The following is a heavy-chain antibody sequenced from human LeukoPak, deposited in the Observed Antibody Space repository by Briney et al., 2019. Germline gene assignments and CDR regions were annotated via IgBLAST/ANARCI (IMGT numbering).Heavy chain of an antibody. CDR3: ARGVWFGDGGEYYYYGMDV. CDR1: GGSISSGDYY. D-gene: IGHD3-10*01. CDR2: IYYSGST. Sequence: PSQTLSLTCTVSGGSISSGDYYWSWIRQPPGKGLEWIGYIYYSGSTYYDPSLKSRVTISVDTSKNQFSLKLSSVTAADTAVYYCARGVWFGDGGEYYYYGMDVWGQGTTVTVSS. V-gene: IGHV4-30-4*01. J-gene: IGHJ6*02.